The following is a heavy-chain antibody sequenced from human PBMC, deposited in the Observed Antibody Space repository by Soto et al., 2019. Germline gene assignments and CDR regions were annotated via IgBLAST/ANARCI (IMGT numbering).Heavy chain of an antibody. CDR1: GYTFTSYA. J-gene: IGHJ6*02. V-gene: IGHV1-3*01. Sequence: ASVKVSCKASGYTFTSYAMHWVRQAPGQRLEWMGWINAGNGNTKYSQKFQGRVTITRDTSASTAYMELSSLRSEDTAVYYCAREPLAGHLFGSGVYYYYGMDVWGQGTTVTVSS. CDR2: INAGNGNT. D-gene: IGHD3-16*01. CDR3: AREPLAGHLFGSGVYYYYGMDV.